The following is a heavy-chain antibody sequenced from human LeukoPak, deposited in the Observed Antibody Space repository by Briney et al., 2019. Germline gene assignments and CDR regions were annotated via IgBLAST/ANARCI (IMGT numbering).Heavy chain of an antibody. J-gene: IGHJ4*02. CDR2: ISGSGDST. Sequence: GGSLRLSCAASGFTFSSYAMSWVRQAPGKGLEWVSAISGSGDSTYYGDSVKGWFTISRDNSKNTLYLQMNSLRAEDTAVYCCAKTRPLDSSSWSHGDYWGQGTLVTVSS. CDR1: GFTFSSYA. V-gene: IGHV3-23*01. CDR3: AKTRPLDSSSWSHGDY. D-gene: IGHD6-13*01.